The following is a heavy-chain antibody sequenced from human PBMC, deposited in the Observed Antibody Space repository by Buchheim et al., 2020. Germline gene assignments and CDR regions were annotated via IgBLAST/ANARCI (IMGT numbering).Heavy chain of an antibody. CDR1: GFTFSSYA. Sequence: EVQLLESGGGLVQPGGSLRLSCAASGFTFSSYAMSWVRQAPGKGLEWVSAISGSGGSTYYADSVKGRFTISRDNSKKTLYLQMNSLRAEDTAVYYCAKSNSGYDWDYYYYGMDVWGQGTT. CDR2: ISGSGGST. V-gene: IGHV3-23*01. J-gene: IGHJ6*02. CDR3: AKSNSGYDWDYYYYGMDV. D-gene: IGHD5-12*01.